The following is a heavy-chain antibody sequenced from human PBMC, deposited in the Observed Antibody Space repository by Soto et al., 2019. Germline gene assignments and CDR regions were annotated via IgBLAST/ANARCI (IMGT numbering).Heavy chain of an antibody. CDR2: ISSSTDI. Sequence: EVQLVESGGGLVHPGGSLRLSCAASGFIFRSYSMTRVREAPGKGLQWLSYISSSTDIYYADSVKGRFAISRDNAKNSLDLQRNSMRAEDTAVYYCAMDLLAGMDVWGQGTAVTVSS. J-gene: IGHJ6*02. D-gene: IGHD2-2*03. CDR1: GFIFRSYS. CDR3: AMDLLAGMDV. V-gene: IGHV3-48*01.